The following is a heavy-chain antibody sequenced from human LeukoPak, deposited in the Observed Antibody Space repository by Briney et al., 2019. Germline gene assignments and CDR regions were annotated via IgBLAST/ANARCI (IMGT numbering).Heavy chain of an antibody. CDR2: IYYSGST. D-gene: IGHD4-11*01. J-gene: IGHJ4*02. V-gene: IGHV4-39*07. Sequence: SETLSLTCTVSGGSISSSSYYWGWIRQPPGKGLEWIGSIYYSGSTYYNPSLKSRVTISLDTSKNQFSLKLSSVTAADTAVYYCARDSDYSNYWYFDYWGQGTLVAVSS. CDR3: ARDSDYSNYWYFDY. CDR1: GGSISSSSYY.